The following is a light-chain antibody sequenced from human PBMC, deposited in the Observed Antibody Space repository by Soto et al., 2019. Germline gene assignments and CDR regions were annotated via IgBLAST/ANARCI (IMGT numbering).Light chain of an antibody. CDR1: QDISNY. J-gene: IGKJ5*01. Sequence: DIQMTQSPSSLSASVGERVTITCQASQDISNYLSWYQQKPGKAPKLLIYDASNLQTGVPSRFSGSGSGTDFTFTISSLQPEDFASYYCQQYDNLPITFGQGTRLEIK. CDR3: QQYDNLPIT. V-gene: IGKV1-33*01. CDR2: DAS.